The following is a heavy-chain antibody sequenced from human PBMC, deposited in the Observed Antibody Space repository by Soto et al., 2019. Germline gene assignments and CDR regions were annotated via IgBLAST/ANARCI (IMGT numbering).Heavy chain of an antibody. D-gene: IGHD4-4*01. CDR2: IYYSGNT. CDR1: GGSISSTNYY. J-gene: IGHJ4*02. Sequence: QLHLQESGPGLVKPSETLSLTCTVSGGSISSTNYYWGWIRQPPGKGLEWIVSIYYSGNTDYNPAPKSRVTISVNTSKNHSSLQLSSVTAAYTAVYYCARHFVPAPYRNPEQFDSWGRGTLVTVSS. CDR3: ARHFVPAPYRNPEQFDS. V-gene: IGHV4-39*01.